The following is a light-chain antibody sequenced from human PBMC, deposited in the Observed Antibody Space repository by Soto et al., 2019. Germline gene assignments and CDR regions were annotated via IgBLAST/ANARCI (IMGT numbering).Light chain of an antibody. CDR2: GAS. CDR1: QNIHTN. J-gene: IGKJ5*01. Sequence: EIVMTQSPATLSVSPGERATLSFRASQNIHTNLAWYQHKPGQAPRLLFYGASTRATGLPARFSGSGSGTEFTLTINSLQAEDSALYYCQQYYNWPRTFGRGTRLEIK. V-gene: IGKV3-15*01. CDR3: QQYYNWPRT.